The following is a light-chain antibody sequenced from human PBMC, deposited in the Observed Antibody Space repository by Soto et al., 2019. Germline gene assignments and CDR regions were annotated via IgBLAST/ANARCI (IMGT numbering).Light chain of an antibody. CDR1: QSVSSNY. J-gene: IGKJ1*01. CDR3: QQYGSSPWT. Sequence: EIVLTQSPGTLSLSPGERATLSCRASQSVSSNYLAWYQQKPGQAPRLLIYDASSRATGIPDRFSGSGSETDFTLTISRLVPEDVAVYYCQQYGSSPWTFGQGTKVDIK. V-gene: IGKV3-20*01. CDR2: DAS.